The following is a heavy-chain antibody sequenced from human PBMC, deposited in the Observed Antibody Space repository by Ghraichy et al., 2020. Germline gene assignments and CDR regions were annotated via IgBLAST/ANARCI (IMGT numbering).Heavy chain of an antibody. CDR1: GGSISSYY. V-gene: IGHV4-59*01. CDR3: ARANRPRGYSYGFPYYGMDV. CDR2: IYYSGST. Sequence: SETLSLTCTVSGGSISSYYWSWIRQPPGKGLEWIGYIYYSGSTNYNPSLKSRVTISVDTSKNQFSLKLSSVTAADTAVYYCARANRPRGYSYGFPYYGMDVWGQGTTVTVSS. D-gene: IGHD5-18*01. J-gene: IGHJ6*02.